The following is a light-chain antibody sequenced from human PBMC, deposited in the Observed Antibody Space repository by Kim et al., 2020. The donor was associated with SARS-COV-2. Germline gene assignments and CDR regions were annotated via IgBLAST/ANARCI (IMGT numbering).Light chain of an antibody. J-gene: IGLJ2*01. CDR1: TSNIGKNT. CDR2: SND. V-gene: IGLV1-44*01. CDR3: AVWDDSLSGSLV. Sequence: QSVLTQSPSASGTPGQRVTISCSGSTSNIGKNTVNWFQQLPGTAPKLLIFSNDQRPPGVPDRFSGSRSGTSASLAISGLRSEDEAEYYCAVWDDSLSGSLVFGGGTQLTVL.